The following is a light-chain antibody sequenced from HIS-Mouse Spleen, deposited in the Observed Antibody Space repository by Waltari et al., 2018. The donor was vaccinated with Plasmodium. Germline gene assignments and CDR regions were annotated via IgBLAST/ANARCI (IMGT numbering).Light chain of an antibody. V-gene: IGLV2-23*01. J-gene: IGLJ2*01. CDR2: EGS. CDR3: CSYAGSSTVV. CDR1: SSDVGRYNL. Sequence: QSALTKPASVSGSPGQSITISCTGTSSDVGRYNLVSWYQQHPGKAPKLMIYEGSKRPSGVSNRFSGSKSGNTASLTISGLQAEDEADYYCCSYAGSSTVVFGGGTKLTVL.